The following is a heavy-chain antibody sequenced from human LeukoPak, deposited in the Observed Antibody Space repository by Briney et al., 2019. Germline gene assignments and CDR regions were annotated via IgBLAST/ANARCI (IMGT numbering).Heavy chain of an antibody. D-gene: IGHD5-12*01. Sequence: GGSLTLSCAASGFSFSGSSIHWVRQASGKGLEWVGRIRSRANNYATEYVASVKGRFTISRDDSKITAYLQMSSLTTEDTAVYYCTRPGYDGFDYWGQGTLVTVSS. CDR3: TRPGYDGFDY. CDR1: GFSFSGSS. CDR2: IRSRANNYAT. J-gene: IGHJ4*02. V-gene: IGHV3-73*01.